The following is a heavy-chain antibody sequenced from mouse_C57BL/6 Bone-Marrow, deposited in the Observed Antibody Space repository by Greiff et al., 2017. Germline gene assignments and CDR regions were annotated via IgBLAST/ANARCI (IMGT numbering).Heavy chain of an antibody. CDR1: GYTFTSYW. J-gene: IGHJ4*01. Sequence: VQLQQPGAELVKPGASVKLSCKASGYTFTSYWMHWVKQRPGQGLEWIGMIHPNSGSTNYNEKFKSKATLTVDKSSSTAYMQLSSLTSADSAVYYCASSTVVATNAMDYWGQGTSVTVSS. CDR3: ASSTVVATNAMDY. V-gene: IGHV1-64*01. D-gene: IGHD1-1*01. CDR2: IHPNSGST.